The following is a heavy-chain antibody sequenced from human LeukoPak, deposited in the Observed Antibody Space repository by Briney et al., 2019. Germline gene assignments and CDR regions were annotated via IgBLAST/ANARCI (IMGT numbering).Heavy chain of an antibody. Sequence: GGSLRLSCAASGFTFSSYGMHWVRQAPGKGLEWVAVIWYDGSNKYYADSVKGRFTISRDNSKNTLYLQMNSLRAEDTAVYYCARASKWGPYGDYEYYFDYWGQGTLVTVSS. CDR2: IWYDGSNK. V-gene: IGHV3-33*01. CDR1: GFTFSSYG. J-gene: IGHJ4*02. CDR3: ARASKWGPYGDYEYYFDY. D-gene: IGHD4-17*01.